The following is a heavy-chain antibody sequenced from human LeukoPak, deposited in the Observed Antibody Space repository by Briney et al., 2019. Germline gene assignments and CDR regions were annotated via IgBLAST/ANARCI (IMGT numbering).Heavy chain of an antibody. Sequence: GGSLRLSCAASGFTFSNAWMTWVRQAPGKGLEWVANINQDGSEKYYVDSVQGRFTISRDNVKNSLYLQMNSLGVEDTAVYYCARRGTSSSWAHFDYWGQGTLVTVSS. J-gene: IGHJ4*02. D-gene: IGHD6-13*01. CDR3: ARRGTSSSWAHFDY. CDR2: INQDGSEK. V-gene: IGHV3-7*05. CDR1: GFTFSNAW.